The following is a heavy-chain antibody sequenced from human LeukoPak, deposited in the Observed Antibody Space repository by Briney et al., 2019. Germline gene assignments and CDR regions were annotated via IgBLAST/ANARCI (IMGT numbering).Heavy chain of an antibody. CDR1: GYTFTSYG. CDR3: ARPANLYYASDALDI. Sequence: ASVKVSCKASGYTFTSYGISWVRQAPGQGLEWMGWISGYTGNTNYAQKFQGRVTMTANTSTNTASMELRSLRSDDTAVYYCARPANLYYASDALDIWGQGTMVTVSS. J-gene: IGHJ3*02. CDR2: ISGYTGNT. V-gene: IGHV1-18*01. D-gene: IGHD3-16*01.